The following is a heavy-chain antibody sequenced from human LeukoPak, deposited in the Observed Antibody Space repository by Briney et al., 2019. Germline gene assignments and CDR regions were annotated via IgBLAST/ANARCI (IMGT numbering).Heavy chain of an antibody. CDR1: GYTFTSYD. D-gene: IGHD6-13*01. Sequence: ASVKVSCKASGYTFTSYDINWVRQATGQGLEWMGWMNPNSGNTGYAQKFQGRVTMTRNTSISTAYMELSSLRSEDTAVYYCARRSSWFPYWFDPWGQGTLVTVSS. CDR2: MNPNSGNT. V-gene: IGHV1-8*01. CDR3: ARRSSWFPYWFDP. J-gene: IGHJ5*02.